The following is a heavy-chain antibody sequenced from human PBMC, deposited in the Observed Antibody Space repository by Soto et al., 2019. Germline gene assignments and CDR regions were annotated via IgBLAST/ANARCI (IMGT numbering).Heavy chain of an antibody. V-gene: IGHV5-51*01. CDR1: GYSFTSYW. Sequence: ESLKISCKGSGYSFTSYWIGWVRQMPGKGLEWMGIIYPGDSDTRYSPSFQGQVTISADKSISTAYLQWSSLKASDTAMYYCARHTDFWSGYYYYGMDVWGQGTTVTVSS. CDR3: ARHTDFWSGYYYYGMDV. D-gene: IGHD3-3*01. J-gene: IGHJ6*02. CDR2: IYPGDSDT.